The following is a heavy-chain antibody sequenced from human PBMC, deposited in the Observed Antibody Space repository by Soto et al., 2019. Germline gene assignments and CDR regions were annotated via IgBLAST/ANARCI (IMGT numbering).Heavy chain of an antibody. CDR3: ARISPEIPGHLVGGFDY. Sequence: ASVKVSCKASGGTFSSYAISWVRQAPGQGLEWMGGIIPIFGTANYAQKFQGRVTITADESTSTAYMELSSLRSEDTAVYYCARISPEIPGHLVGGFDYWGQGTLVTVSS. D-gene: IGHD2-8*02. J-gene: IGHJ4*02. CDR1: GGTFSSYA. V-gene: IGHV1-69*13. CDR2: IIPIFGTA.